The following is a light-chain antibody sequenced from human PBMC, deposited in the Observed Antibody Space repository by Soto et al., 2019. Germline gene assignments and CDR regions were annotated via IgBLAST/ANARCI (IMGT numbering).Light chain of an antibody. J-gene: IGKJ4*01. Sequence: EIVLTQSPATLSLSPGERVTLSCRASQSIGRYLAWYQHNPGQAPRLLSYDASNRATGIPARFSGSGSGTDFTLTISSLEPEDFADYYCQQRANWLTFGGGTKVEIK. CDR2: DAS. V-gene: IGKV3-11*01. CDR1: QSIGRY. CDR3: QQRANWLT.